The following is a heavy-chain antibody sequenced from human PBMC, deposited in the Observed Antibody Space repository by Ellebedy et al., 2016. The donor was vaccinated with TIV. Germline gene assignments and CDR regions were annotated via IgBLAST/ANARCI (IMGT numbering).Heavy chain of an antibody. J-gene: IGHJ3*02. Sequence: GGSLRLXXKGSGYSFTSYWIGWVRQMPGKGLEWMGIIYPGDSDTRYSPSFQGQVTISADKSISTAYLQWSSLKASDTAMYYCARALLLSSDAFDIWGQGTMVTVSS. D-gene: IGHD2-15*01. V-gene: IGHV5-51*01. CDR3: ARALLLSSDAFDI. CDR2: IYPGDSDT. CDR1: GYSFTSYW.